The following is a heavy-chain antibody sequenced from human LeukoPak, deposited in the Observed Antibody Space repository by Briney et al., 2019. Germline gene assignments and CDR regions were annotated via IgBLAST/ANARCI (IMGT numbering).Heavy chain of an antibody. CDR3: ARDNYYDSSGSFDY. Sequence: PGGSLRLSCAASGFTFSSYSMNWVRQAPGKGLEWVAVIWYDGSNKYYADSVKGRFTISRDNSKNTLYLQMNSLRAEDTAVYYCARDNYYDSSGSFDYWGQGTLVTVSS. J-gene: IGHJ4*02. V-gene: IGHV3-33*08. CDR2: IWYDGSNK. CDR1: GFTFSSYS. D-gene: IGHD3-22*01.